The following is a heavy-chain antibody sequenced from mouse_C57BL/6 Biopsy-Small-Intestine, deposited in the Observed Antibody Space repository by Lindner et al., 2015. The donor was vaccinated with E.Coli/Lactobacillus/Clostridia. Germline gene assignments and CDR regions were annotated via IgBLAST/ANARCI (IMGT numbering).Heavy chain of an antibody. CDR2: INAANGDT. J-gene: IGHJ4*01. D-gene: IGHD2-12*01. Sequence: SVKVSCKGTGYMFSKYGMHWVRQAPGQRLEWMGWINAANGDTKYSEKFQGRVTITRDTSASTDYMEVKSLRSEDSAVYYCVRAMGSDSWIVDFWGQGTVVSVSA. V-gene: IGHV1S46*01. CDR1: GYMFSKYG. CDR3: VRAMGSDSWIVDF.